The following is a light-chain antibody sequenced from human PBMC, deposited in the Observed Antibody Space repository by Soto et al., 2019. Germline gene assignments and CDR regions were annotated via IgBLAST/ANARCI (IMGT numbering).Light chain of an antibody. CDR1: SGHSNYD. CDR3: QTWGSGIVV. V-gene: IGLV4-69*01. Sequence: QLVLTQSPSASASLGASVKLTCTLSSGHSNYDIAWHQQQSEKGPRYLMKLNSDGSHSKGDGIPDRFSGSSSEAARYITISRLQSEDEADYYCQTWGSGIVVFGGGTKVTVL. CDR2: LNSDGSH. J-gene: IGLJ2*01.